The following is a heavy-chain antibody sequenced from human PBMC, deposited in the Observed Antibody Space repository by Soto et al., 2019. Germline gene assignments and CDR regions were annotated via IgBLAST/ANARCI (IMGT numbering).Heavy chain of an antibody. J-gene: IGHJ5*02. CDR1: GYTLTTYG. CDR3: ATSYDSRFDP. V-gene: IGHV1-18*04. CDR2: ISPYNGDT. Sequence: QVQLVQSGAEVKKPGASVKVSCKASGYTLTTYGISWIRQAPGQGLEWMGWISPYNGDTNYAQQVQGRVTMTTDSSTSTAYMELRSLRSDDTAVYYCATSYDSRFDPWGQGTLVIVSS. D-gene: IGHD5-12*01.